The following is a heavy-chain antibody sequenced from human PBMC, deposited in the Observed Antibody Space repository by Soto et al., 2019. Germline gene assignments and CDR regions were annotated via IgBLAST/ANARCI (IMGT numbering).Heavy chain of an antibody. V-gene: IGHV5-51*01. CDR1: GYSFTSYW. CDR2: IHPGDSDT. D-gene: IGHD6-19*01. J-gene: IGHJ5*02. CDR3: ATSSGWYNWFDH. Sequence: SLKISCKGAGYSFTSYWIVWVRQMPGKGLEWMGIIHPGDSDTRYSPSFQVHVTISADKYISTAYLQWSSLKASDTAMYYGATSSGWYNWFDHWGQGALVTVSS.